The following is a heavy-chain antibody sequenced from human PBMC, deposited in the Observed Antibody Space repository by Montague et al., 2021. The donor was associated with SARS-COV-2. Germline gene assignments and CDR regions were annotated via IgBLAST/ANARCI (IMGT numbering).Heavy chain of an antibody. J-gene: IGHJ5*02. D-gene: IGHD3-9*01. CDR1: GYTFTSYG. CDR2: ISAYNGNT. CDR3: ARDSSDRYDILIDNNWFDP. Sequence: SVKVSCKASGYTFTSYGISWVRQAPGQGLEWMGWISAYNGNTNYAQKLQGRVTMTTDTSTSTAYMELRSLRSDDTGVYYCARDSSDRYDILIDNNWFDPWGQGTLVTVSS. V-gene: IGHV1-18*01.